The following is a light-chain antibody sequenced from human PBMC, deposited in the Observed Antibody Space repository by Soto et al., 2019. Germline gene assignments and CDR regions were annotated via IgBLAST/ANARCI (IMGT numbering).Light chain of an antibody. CDR3: QSYDSSLRGV. J-gene: IGLJ1*01. Sequence: QSVLTQPPSVSGAPGQRVTISCTVSSSNIGARFDVHWYQQLPGRAPKLLIYDNNNRPSGVPDRFSGSRSGTSASLAITGLQAEDEADYYCQSYDSSLRGVFGTGTKVTVL. CDR2: DNN. V-gene: IGLV1-40*01. CDR1: SSNIGARFD.